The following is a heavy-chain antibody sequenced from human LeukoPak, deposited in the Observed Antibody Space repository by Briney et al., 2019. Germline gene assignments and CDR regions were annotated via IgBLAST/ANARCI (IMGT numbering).Heavy chain of an antibody. CDR3: ARGASGVYTVTTSWFDP. CDR2: FNPNSGGT. V-gene: IGHV1-2*02. D-gene: IGHD4-17*01. Sequence: GASVKVSCKASGYTFTGYYMHWVRQAPGQGLEWMGWFNPNSGGTNYAQRFQGRVTMTRDTSISTAYMELSRLRSDDTAVYYCARGASGVYTVTTSWFDPWGQGTLVTVSS. CDR1: GYTFTGYY. J-gene: IGHJ5*02.